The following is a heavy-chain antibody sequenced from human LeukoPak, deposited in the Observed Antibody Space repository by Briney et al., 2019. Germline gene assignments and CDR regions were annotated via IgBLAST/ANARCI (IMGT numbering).Heavy chain of an antibody. CDR2: ISSSSSTI. Sequence: GGPLRLSCAASGFTFSSYSMNWVRQAPGKGLEWVSYISSSSSTIYYADSVKGRFTISRDNAKNSLYLQMNSLRAEDTAVYYCARENGRQIISPYFDHWGQGTLVTVSS. CDR1: GFTFSSYS. V-gene: IGHV3-48*01. J-gene: IGHJ4*02. CDR3: ARENGRQIISPYFDH. D-gene: IGHD3-10*01.